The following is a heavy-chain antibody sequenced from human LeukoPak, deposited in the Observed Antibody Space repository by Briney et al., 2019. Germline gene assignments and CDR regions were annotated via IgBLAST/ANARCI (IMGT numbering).Heavy chain of an antibody. D-gene: IGHD2-2*02. CDR3: AREGIVVVPAAIGYYFDY. V-gene: IGHV1-69*01. CDR1: RGTFSSYA. J-gene: IGHJ4*02. Sequence: SVKVSCKASRGTFSSYAISWVRQAPGQGLEWMGGIIPIFGTANYAQKFQGRVTITADESTSTAYMELSSLRSEDTAVYYCAREGIVVVPAAIGYYFDYWGQGTLVTVSS. CDR2: IIPIFGTA.